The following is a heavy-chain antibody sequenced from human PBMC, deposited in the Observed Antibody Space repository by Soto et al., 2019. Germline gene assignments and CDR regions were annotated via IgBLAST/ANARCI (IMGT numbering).Heavy chain of an antibody. J-gene: IGHJ6*03. D-gene: IGHD2-21*01. CDR2: INHLGSI. V-gene: IGHV4-34*01. CDR3: ARGGISHWAYFYYMDI. Sequence: SETLSLTCVVSGGSLSDYFRSWIRQPPGMALEWVGEINHLGSINYNPSLKSRVTMSVDTSKNQFSLTLNSVTAADTATYYCARGGISHWAYFYYMDIWDRGTTVTVSS. CDR1: GGSLSDYF.